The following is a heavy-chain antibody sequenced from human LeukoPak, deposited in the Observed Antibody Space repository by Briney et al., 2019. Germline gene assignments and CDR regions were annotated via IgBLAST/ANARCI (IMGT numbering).Heavy chain of an antibody. J-gene: IGHJ4*02. V-gene: IGHV4-59*08. Sequence: PSETLSLTCTVSGGSTFGYYWSWIRQPPGKGLQWLGVIYNTGTTNYNPSLKSRVTISADTSKSQFSLNLRSVTAADTAVYYCARHGGSGSFDYWGQGTLVTVSS. D-gene: IGHD6-19*01. CDR2: IYNTGTT. CDR3: ARHGGSGSFDY. CDR1: GGSTFGYY.